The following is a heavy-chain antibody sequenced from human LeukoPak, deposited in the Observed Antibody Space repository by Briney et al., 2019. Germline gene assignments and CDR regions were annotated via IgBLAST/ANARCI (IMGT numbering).Heavy chain of an antibody. J-gene: IGHJ4*02. CDR1: GIIFGSYA. V-gene: IGHV3-53*01. D-gene: IGHD3-22*01. CDR2: IYSGGST. CDR3: ARGSRRGYYNPDFDY. Sequence: GGSLRLSCAASGIIFGSYAMTWVRQAPGKGLEWVSVIYSGGSTYYADSVKGRFTISRDNSKNTLYLQMNSLRAEDTAVYYCARGSRRGYYNPDFDYWGQGTLVTVSS.